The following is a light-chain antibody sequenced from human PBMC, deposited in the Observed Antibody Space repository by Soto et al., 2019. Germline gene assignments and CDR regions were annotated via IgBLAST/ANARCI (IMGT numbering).Light chain of an antibody. V-gene: IGLV1-44*01. CDR1: SSNIGSKT. CDR3: AAWDASLNGYG. Sequence: QSVLTQPPSASGTPGQRVTISCSGSSSNIGSKTVNWYRQLPGTVPKLLIYNSYQRPSGVPDRFSGSKSGTSASLAISGFQSEDEADYYCAAWDASLNGYGFGAGTKVTVL. CDR2: NSY. J-gene: IGLJ1*01.